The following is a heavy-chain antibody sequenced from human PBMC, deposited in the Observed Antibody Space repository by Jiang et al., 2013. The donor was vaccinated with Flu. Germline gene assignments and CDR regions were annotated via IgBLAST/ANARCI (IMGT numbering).Heavy chain of an antibody. V-gene: IGHV3-30*18. CDR3: AKDRYSYGHSYYYYYYGMDV. J-gene: IGHJ6*02. CDR1: GFTFSSYG. D-gene: IGHD5-18*01. Sequence: VQLVESGGGVVQPGRSLRLSCAASGFTFSSYGMHWVRQAPGKGLEWVAVISYDGSNKYYADSVKGRFTISRDNSKNTLYLQMNSLRAEDTAVYYCAKDRYSYGHSYYYYYYGMDVWAKGPRSPSP. CDR2: ISYDGSNK.